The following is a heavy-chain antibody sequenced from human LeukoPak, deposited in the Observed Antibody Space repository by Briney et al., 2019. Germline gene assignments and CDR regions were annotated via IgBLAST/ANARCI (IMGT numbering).Heavy chain of an antibody. D-gene: IGHD7-27*01. Sequence: SETLSLTCSVSGDSFSRYYWSWLRQSPGKGLEWIGHIYATRNTNYNPSPKSRVTISVDTSQNQFSLTLKSVTAADTAVFYCARRPHNWGFDYWGQGILVTVSS. CDR2: IYATRNT. CDR3: ARRPHNWGFDY. J-gene: IGHJ4*02. V-gene: IGHV4-59*08. CDR1: GDSFSRYY.